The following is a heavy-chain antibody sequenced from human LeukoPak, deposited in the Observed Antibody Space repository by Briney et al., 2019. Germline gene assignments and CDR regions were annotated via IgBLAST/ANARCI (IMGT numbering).Heavy chain of an antibody. CDR3: AREKGDIVVVPAAMGRSVDAFDI. J-gene: IGHJ3*02. D-gene: IGHD2-2*01. V-gene: IGHV3-7*01. CDR1: GFNSGNYW. Sequence: GGSLRLSCAASGFNSGNYWMSWVRQAPGQRLEWLANIKQDGIETYYLDSVKGRFTISRDNAKNSLYLQMNSLRAEDTAVYYCAREKGDIVVVPAAMGRSVDAFDIWGQGTMVTVSS. CDR2: IKQDGIET.